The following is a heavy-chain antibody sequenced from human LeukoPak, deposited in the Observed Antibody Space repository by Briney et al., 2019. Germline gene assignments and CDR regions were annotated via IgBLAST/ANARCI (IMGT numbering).Heavy chain of an antibody. CDR2: ISGSGGST. CDR3: AKDSVWGGNPEYYFDY. J-gene: IGHJ4*02. Sequence: GGSLRLSCAASGFTISTYAMSWVRQSPGKGLAWVSAISGSGGSTYYADSVKGRFTISRDNSKNTLYLQMNSLRAEDTAVYYCAKDSVWGGNPEYYFDYWGQGTLVTVSS. D-gene: IGHD4-23*01. V-gene: IGHV3-23*01. CDR1: GFTISTYA.